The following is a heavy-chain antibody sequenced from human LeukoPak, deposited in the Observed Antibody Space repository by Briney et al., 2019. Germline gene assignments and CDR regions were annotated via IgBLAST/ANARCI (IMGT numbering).Heavy chain of an antibody. CDR1: GFTFSSYS. CDR2: ISSSSSTI. Sequence: GGSLRLSCAASGFTFSSYSMNWVRQAPGKGLEWVSYISSSSSTIYYADSVKGRFTISRDNAKNSLYLQMNSLRAEDTAVYCCARRRYQLLLDAFDIWGQGTMVTVSS. J-gene: IGHJ3*02. D-gene: IGHD2-2*01. V-gene: IGHV3-48*01. CDR3: ARRRYQLLLDAFDI.